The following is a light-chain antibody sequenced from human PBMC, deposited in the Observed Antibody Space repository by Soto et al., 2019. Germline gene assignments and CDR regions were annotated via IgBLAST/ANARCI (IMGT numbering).Light chain of an antibody. CDR1: SSDVGGYNY. Sequence: QSVLTQPRSVSGSPGQSVTISCTGTSSDVGGYNYVSWYQQHPGKAPKLMIYDVSKRPSGVPDRFSGSKSGNTASLTLSGLQAEDEADYYCCSYAGTDTCGGFGGGTKLTVL. CDR2: DVS. J-gene: IGLJ2*01. CDR3: CSYAGTDTCGG. V-gene: IGLV2-11*01.